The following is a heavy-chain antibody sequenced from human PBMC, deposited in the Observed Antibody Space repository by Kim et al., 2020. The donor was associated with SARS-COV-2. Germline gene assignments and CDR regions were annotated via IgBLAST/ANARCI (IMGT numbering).Heavy chain of an antibody. CDR1: GFTFSGYT. Sequence: GGSLRLSCAASGFTFSGYTLTWVRQAPGKGLEWVSTISESADNIYYADSVRGRFTISRDNSKNMLYLQMNSLRAEDTAIYYCAKKEVLVGPTQFDYWGQGTVVTVSS. CDR3: AKKEVLVGPTQFDY. CDR2: ISESADNI. D-gene: IGHD2-15*01. J-gene: IGHJ4*02. V-gene: IGHV3-23*01.